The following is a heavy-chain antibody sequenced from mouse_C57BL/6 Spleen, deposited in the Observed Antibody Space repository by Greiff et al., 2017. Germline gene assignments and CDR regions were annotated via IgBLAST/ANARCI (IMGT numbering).Heavy chain of an antibody. D-gene: IGHD2-1*01. CDR3: TREKEYGNLYYDV. CDR1: GFTFSSYA. V-gene: IGHV5-9-1*02. J-gene: IGHJ1*03. CDR2: ISSGGDYI. Sequence: EVKLVESGEGLVKPGGSLKLSCAASGFTFSSYAMSWVRQTPEKRLEWVAYISSGGDYIYYADTVKGRFTISRDNARNTLYLQMSSLKSEDTAMYYCTREKEYGNLYYDVWGTGTTVTVSS.